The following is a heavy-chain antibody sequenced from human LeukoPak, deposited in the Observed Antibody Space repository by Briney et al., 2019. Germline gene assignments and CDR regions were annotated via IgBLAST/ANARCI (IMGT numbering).Heavy chain of an antibody. V-gene: IGHV3-7*01. CDR3: AREGTSRDGYDYFDY. J-gene: IGHJ4*02. Sequence: GGSLRLSCAASGFTFSSYWMSWVRQAPGKGLEWVANIKQDGSEKYYVDSVKGRFTISRDNAKNSLYLQMNSLRAEDTAVYYCAREGTSRDGYDYFDYWGQGTLVTVSS. CDR2: IKQDGSEK. D-gene: IGHD5-24*01. CDR1: GFTFSSYW.